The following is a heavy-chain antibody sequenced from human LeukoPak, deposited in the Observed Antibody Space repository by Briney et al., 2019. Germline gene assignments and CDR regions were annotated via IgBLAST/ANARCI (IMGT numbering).Heavy chain of an antibody. CDR2: IRGSGGST. CDR1: GFTFSSYA. D-gene: IGHD3-16*01. J-gene: IGHJ3*02. CDR3: AKDRRIGGSHDAFDI. V-gene: IGHV3-23*01. Sequence: GGYLSLSCAASGFTFSSYAMSWVRQAPGKGLEWGSAIRGSGGSTYYADYVKGRFTISRDNSKNTLYLQMNSLRAEDTAGYYCAKDRRIGGSHDAFDIWGQGTMVTVSS.